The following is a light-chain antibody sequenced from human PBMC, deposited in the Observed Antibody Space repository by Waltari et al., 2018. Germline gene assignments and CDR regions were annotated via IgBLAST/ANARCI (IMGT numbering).Light chain of an antibody. J-gene: IGLJ2*01. CDR3: QTWGNGFRI. V-gene: IGLV4-69*01. CDR1: SGYSGFA. Sequence: QLVLTQSPSASASLGASVKLTCTLSSGYSGFAITWHQQQPEKGPRYLMKVNSDGSHTRGDGIPDRVSASTSGAERHLTISSLQSEDEADYYCQTWGNGFRIFGGGTKLTV. CDR2: VNSDGSH.